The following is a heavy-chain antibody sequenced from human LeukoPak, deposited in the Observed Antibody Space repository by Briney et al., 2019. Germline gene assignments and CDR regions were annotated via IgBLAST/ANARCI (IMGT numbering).Heavy chain of an antibody. V-gene: IGHV3-21*01. J-gene: IGHJ5*02. CDR2: ISSSGDYI. D-gene: IGHD2-2*02. CDR1: GFTFSTST. CDR3: VRIPNTAPFPNWFDP. Sequence: GGSLRLSCAPYGFTFSTSTMNWVRQAPGKGLEWVSYISSSGDYIYYADSVNGRFTFSRDNAKNSLYLQRTSLRADDTAVYYCVRIPNTAPFPNWFDPWGQGTLVTVSS.